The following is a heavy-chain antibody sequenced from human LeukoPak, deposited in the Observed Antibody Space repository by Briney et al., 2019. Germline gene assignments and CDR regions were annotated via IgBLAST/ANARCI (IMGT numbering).Heavy chain of an antibody. CDR3: ARDPHYYDSSGYYPSEIFV. V-gene: IGHV3-21*01. CDR1: GFTFSSYS. CDR2: ISSSSSYI. Sequence: PGGSLRLSCAASGFTFSSYSMNWVRQAPGKGLEWVSSISSSSSYIYFADSVKGRFTISRDNAKNSLYLQMNSLRAEDTAVYYCARDPHYYDSSGYYPSEIFVWGQGTLVTVSS. J-gene: IGHJ4*02. D-gene: IGHD3-22*01.